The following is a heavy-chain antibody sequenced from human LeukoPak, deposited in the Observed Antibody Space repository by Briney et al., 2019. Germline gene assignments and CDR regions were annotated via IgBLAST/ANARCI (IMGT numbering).Heavy chain of an antibody. CDR2: IYHTGHT. V-gene: IGHV4-30-2*01. CDR3: ARAFFLRENPGSWFAP. Sequence: SETLSLTCAVSGGSISSGGYSWNWIRQPPGKGLEWIGYIYHTGHTFYNPSLKSRVTMSVDRSNNQFSLRLTSVTAADTAVYYYARAFFLRENPGSWFAPWGQGTLVTVSP. CDR1: GGSISSGGYS. D-gene: IGHD3-10*01. J-gene: IGHJ5*02.